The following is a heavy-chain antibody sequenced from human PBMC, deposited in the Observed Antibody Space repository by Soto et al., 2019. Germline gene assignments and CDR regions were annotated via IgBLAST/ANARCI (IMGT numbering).Heavy chain of an antibody. CDR2: ISGSGDNT. CDR1: GFTFSSYA. J-gene: IGHJ6*03. Sequence: GGSLRLSCAASGFTFSSYAMSWVRQAPGKGLEWVSVISGSGDNTYYADSVKGRFTISRDNSKNTLYLQMNSLRAEDTAVYYCAKDLGITVFGVVTRADYYYYYMDVWGKGTTVTVSS. D-gene: IGHD3-3*01. CDR3: AKDLGITVFGVVTRADYYYYYMDV. V-gene: IGHV3-23*01.